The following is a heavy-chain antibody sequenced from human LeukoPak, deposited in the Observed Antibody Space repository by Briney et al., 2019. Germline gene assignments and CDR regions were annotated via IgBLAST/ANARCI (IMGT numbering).Heavy chain of an antibody. D-gene: IGHD1-26*01. CDR3: TRDNGSYRDY. Sequence: GGSLRLSCTASGFTFGDYAMSWVRQVPGKGLEWVGFIRSKAYGGTTEYAASVKGRFTISRDDSKSIAYLQMNSLKTEDTAVYYCTRDNGSYRDYWGQGTLVTVSS. CDR2: IRSKAYGGTT. V-gene: IGHV3-49*04. CDR1: GFTFGDYA. J-gene: IGHJ4*02.